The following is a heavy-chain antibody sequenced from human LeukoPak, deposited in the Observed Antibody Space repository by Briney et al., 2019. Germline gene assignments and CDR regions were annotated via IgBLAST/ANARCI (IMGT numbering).Heavy chain of an antibody. CDR3: ARDGTAGNDY. D-gene: IGHD6-13*01. CDR1: GGSISSSSYY. Sequence: KPSATLSLTCPVSGGSISSSSYYWGWIRQPPGKGLEWIGSIYYSGSTYYNPSLKSRVTISVDTSKNQFSLKLSSVTAADTAVYYCARDGTAGNDYWGQGTLVTVSS. J-gene: IGHJ4*02. CDR2: IYYSGST. V-gene: IGHV4-39*07.